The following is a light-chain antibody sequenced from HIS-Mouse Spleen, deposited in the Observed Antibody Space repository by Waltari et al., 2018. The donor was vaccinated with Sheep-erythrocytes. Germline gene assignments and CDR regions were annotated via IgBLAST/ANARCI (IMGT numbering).Light chain of an antibody. V-gene: IGKV1-12*01. CDR2: AAS. Sequence: DIQITQSPSSVSASVGARVTITCRASPGISSWLAWYQQKPGKAPKLLIYAASSLQSGVPSRFSGSGSGTDFTLTISSLQPEDFATYYCQQANSFPITFGQGTRLEIK. CDR3: QQANSFPIT. CDR1: PGISSW. J-gene: IGKJ5*01.